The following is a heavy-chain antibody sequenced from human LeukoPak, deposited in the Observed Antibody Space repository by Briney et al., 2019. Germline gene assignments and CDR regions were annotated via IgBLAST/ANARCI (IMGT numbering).Heavy chain of an antibody. CDR2: IYYSGST. CDR3: ARERASYYMDD. J-gene: IGHJ6*03. CDR1: GGSISSYY. V-gene: IGHV4-59*01. Sequence: PSETLSLTCTVSGGSISSYYWSWIRQPPGKGLEWIGYIYYSGSTNYNPSLKSRVTISVDTSKNQFSLKLSSVTAADTAVYYCARERASYYMDDWGKGTTVTVSS.